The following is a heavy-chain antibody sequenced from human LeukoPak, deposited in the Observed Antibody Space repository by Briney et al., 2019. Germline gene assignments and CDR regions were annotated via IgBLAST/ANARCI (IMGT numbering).Heavy chain of an antibody. CDR2: INSDGSST. Sequence: GRSLRLSCAASGFTFSSYWMHWVRQAPGKGLVWVSRINSDGSSTSYADSVKGRFTISRDNAKNTLYLQMNSLRAEDTAVYYCASLYDFWSGSPDYWGQGTLVTVSS. V-gene: IGHV3-74*01. CDR3: ASLYDFWSGSPDY. D-gene: IGHD3-3*01. J-gene: IGHJ4*02. CDR1: GFTFSSYW.